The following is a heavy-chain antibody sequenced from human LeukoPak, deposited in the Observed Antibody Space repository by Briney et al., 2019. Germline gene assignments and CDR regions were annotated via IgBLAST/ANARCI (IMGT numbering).Heavy chain of an antibody. CDR3: ARYPYYDILTGYLVNY. CDR1: GFTFSSYG. CDR2: INHSGST. J-gene: IGHJ4*02. V-gene: IGHV4-34*01. Sequence: GSLRLSCVASGFTFSSYGMYWVRQAPGKGLEWIGEINHSGSTNYNPSLKSRVTISVDTSKNQFSLKLSSVTAADTAVYYCARYPYYDILTGYLVNYWGQGTLVTVSS. D-gene: IGHD3-9*01.